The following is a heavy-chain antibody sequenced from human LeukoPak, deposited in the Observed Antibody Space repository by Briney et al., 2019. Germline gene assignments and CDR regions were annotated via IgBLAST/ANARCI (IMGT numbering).Heavy chain of an antibody. CDR3: AKGGSIDYYYMDV. V-gene: IGHV3-33*06. D-gene: IGHD5-12*01. J-gene: IGHJ6*03. Sequence: GGSLRLSCAASGFTFSSYGMHWVRQAPGKGLEWVAVIWYDGSNKYYAASVKGRFTISRDNSKNTLYLQMNSLRAEDTAVYYCAKGGSIDYYYMDVWGKGTTVTVSS. CDR2: IWYDGSNK. CDR1: GFTFSSYG.